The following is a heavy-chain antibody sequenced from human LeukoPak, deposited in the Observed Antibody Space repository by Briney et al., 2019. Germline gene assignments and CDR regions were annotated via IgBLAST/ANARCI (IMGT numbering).Heavy chain of an antibody. Sequence: GGSLRLSCAASGFTFSSYTMHWVRQAPGKGLEWVAFIRYDGSNKYYADSVKGRFTISRDNSKNTMYLQMNSLRAEDTAVYYCVKKLRYFDWSDYFEYWGQGTLVTVSS. CDR2: IRYDGSNK. CDR3: VKKLRYFDWSDYFEY. CDR1: GFTFSSYT. D-gene: IGHD3-9*01. J-gene: IGHJ4*02. V-gene: IGHV3-30*02.